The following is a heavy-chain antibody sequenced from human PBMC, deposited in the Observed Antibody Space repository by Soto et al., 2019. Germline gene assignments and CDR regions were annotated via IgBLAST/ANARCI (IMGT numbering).Heavy chain of an antibody. D-gene: IGHD3-10*01. J-gene: IGHJ6*02. V-gene: IGHV3-23*01. CDR1: GFPFSSYA. CDR2: ISGSGGSA. Sequence: PGGSLRLACSSSGFPFSSYAMIWVRQATGKGLDWVSAISGSGGSAYYSASVQGRFTIPRENSKNTLYLQMNSLRAKDTPVYRYAKLGSDYYYRMDVWSQGTRLTVPS. CDR3: AKLGSDYYYRMDV.